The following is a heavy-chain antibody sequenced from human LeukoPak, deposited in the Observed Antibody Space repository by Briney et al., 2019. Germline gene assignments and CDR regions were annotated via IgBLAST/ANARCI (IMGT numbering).Heavy chain of an antibody. Sequence: GGSLRLSCAASGFTFTNYAMSWVRQAPGKGLEWVSAISGSGGSTYYADSVKGRFTISRDNSKNTLYLQMNSLRAEDTAVYYCAKSGQWLVPQGLDYWGQGTLVTVSS. V-gene: IGHV3-23*01. CDR3: AKSGQWLVPQGLDY. CDR1: GFTFTNYA. CDR2: ISGSGGST. D-gene: IGHD6-19*01. J-gene: IGHJ4*02.